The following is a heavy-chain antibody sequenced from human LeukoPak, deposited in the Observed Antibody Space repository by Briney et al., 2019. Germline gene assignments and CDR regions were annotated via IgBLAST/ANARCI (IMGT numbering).Heavy chain of an antibody. D-gene: IGHD6-25*01. J-gene: IGHJ4*02. V-gene: IGHV3-21*01. CDR3: ARGQRTFDY. CDR1: GFTFSTYT. CDR2: ISGGSNYI. Sequence: GGSLRLSCAASGFTFSTYTVNWVRQAPGKGLEWVSSISGGSNYIYYADSVKGRCTISRDNAKSSLYLQMNSLRAEDTAVYYCARGQRTFDYWGQGTLVTVSS.